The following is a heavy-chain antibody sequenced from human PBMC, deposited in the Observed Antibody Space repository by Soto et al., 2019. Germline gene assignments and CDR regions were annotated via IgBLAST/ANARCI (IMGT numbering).Heavy chain of an antibody. Sequence: QVQLVESGGGVVQPGGSLRLSCAASGFTFSTHAMRWVRQAPGKGLECVAIVSCDGSDKYYEDSVKGRFTISRDNSKNTLYLQMSGLTPEDTAVYYCARDQTGITTAGGGRIDRWGQGTLVTVSS. CDR3: ARDQTGITTAGGGRIDR. CDR1: GFTFSTHA. V-gene: IGHV3-30-3*01. D-gene: IGHD6-13*01. CDR2: VSCDGSDK. J-gene: IGHJ5*02.